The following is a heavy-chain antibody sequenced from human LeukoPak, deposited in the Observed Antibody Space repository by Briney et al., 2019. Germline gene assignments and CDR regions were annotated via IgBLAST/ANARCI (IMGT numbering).Heavy chain of an antibody. J-gene: IGHJ4*02. V-gene: IGHV3-48*04. CDR3: ARDHDTMVRGVIPDY. Sequence: GGSLRLSCAASGFTFSSYSLNWVRQAPGKGLEWVSYISSSSNTIDYADSVKGRFTISRDNAKNSLYLQMDSLRAEDTAVYYCARDHDTMVRGVIPDYWGQGTLVTVSS. CDR2: ISSSSNTI. CDR1: GFTFSSYS. D-gene: IGHD3-10*01.